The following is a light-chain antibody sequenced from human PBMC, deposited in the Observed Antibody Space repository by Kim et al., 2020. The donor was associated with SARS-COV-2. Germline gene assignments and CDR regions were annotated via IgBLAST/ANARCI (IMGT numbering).Light chain of an antibody. V-gene: IGKV3-15*01. Sequence: EIVMTQSPATLPVSPGERATLSCRASQSVGSNVAWYQQKPGQAPRLLIYGASTRATDIPARFSGSGSGTEFTLTISSLQSEDLADYFCQQYDDWPPWTFGQGTKVDIK. J-gene: IGKJ1*01. CDR1: QSVGSN. CDR2: GAS. CDR3: QQYDDWPPWT.